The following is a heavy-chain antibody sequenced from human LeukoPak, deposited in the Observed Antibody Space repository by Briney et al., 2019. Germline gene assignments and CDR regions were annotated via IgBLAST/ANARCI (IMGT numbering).Heavy chain of an antibody. CDR1: DGSFSGYY. CDR3: ARVYRATVMYYYYYGMDV. Sequence: SETLSLTCAVYDGSFSGYYWSWIRQPPGKGLEWIGEINHSGSTNYNPSLKSRVTISVDTSKNQFSLKLSSVTAAGTAVYYCARVYRATVMYYYYYGMDVWGQGTTVTVSS. CDR2: INHSGST. J-gene: IGHJ6*02. V-gene: IGHV4-34*01. D-gene: IGHD4-17*01.